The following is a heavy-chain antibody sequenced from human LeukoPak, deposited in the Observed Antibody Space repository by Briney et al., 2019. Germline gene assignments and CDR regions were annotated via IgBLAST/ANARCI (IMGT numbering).Heavy chain of an antibody. CDR1: GGSVSGTNYY. CDR3: ARLRSPGDFDY. Sequence: SETLSLTCSVSGGSVSGTNYYWAWIRQPPEKGLEWIGTIYYSGSTYYNVSLKSRVTISVDTSKNQFSLNLNSVTAADTAVYYCARLRSPGDFDYWGRGTLVTVSS. J-gene: IGHJ4*02. V-gene: IGHV4-39*07. D-gene: IGHD1-26*01. CDR2: IYYSGST.